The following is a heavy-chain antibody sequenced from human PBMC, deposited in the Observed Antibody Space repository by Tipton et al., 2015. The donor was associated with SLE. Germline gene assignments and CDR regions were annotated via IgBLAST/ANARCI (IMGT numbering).Heavy chain of an antibody. Sequence: QSGAEVKKPGASVKVSCKASGYTFTSYGISWVRQAPGQGLEWMGWISAYNGNTNYAQKLQGRVTMTTDTSTSTGYMELRSLRSDDTAVYYCARATMVRGALPYFDYWGQGTLVTVSS. CDR1: GYTFTSYG. CDR3: ARATMVRGALPYFDY. J-gene: IGHJ4*02. CDR2: ISAYNGNT. V-gene: IGHV1-18*01. D-gene: IGHD3-10*01.